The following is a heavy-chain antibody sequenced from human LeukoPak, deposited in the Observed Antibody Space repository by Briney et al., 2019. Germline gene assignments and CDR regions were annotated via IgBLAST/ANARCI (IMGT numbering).Heavy chain of an antibody. Sequence: PSETLSLTCNVSGGSIRGYYWSWIRQPPGKGLEWIGYIYSSGSTNYNPSLKSRVTMSLDTSNNQVSLRLSSVTAADTAVYYCAKGGTYGGGADYWGQGTLVTVSS. V-gene: IGHV4-59*01. CDR1: GGSIRGYY. CDR2: IYSSGST. J-gene: IGHJ4*02. D-gene: IGHD1-26*01. CDR3: AKGGTYGGGADY.